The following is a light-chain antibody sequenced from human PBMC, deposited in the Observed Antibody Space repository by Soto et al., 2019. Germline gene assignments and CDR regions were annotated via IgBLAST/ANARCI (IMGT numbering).Light chain of an antibody. J-gene: IGLJ3*02. CDR1: GSNVGTSY. Sequence: QSVLTQPPSASGTPGQRVTISCSGSGSNVGTSYVVWYQQLPGTAPNLLLYANDQRPSGVPDRFSGSKSGTSASLAISGRRSEDAADYYCSSGDDSRSARVFGGGTKLTVL. V-gene: IGLV1-47*01. CDR3: SSGDDSRSARV. CDR2: AND.